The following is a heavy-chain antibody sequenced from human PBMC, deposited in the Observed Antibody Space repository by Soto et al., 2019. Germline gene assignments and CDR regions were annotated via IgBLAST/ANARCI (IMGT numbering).Heavy chain of an antibody. CDR2: ISGSGGST. V-gene: IGHV3-23*01. J-gene: IGHJ4*02. D-gene: IGHD1-26*01. CDR1: GFTFSTYA. Sequence: EVQLLESGGGLVQPGGSLRLSCATSGFTFSTYAMSWVRQAPGKGLEWVSAISGSGGSTYYADSVKGRFTISRDNSKNPLYLQMDSLRAEDTAVFYCGRDRGGNYYGGFDYWGQGTLVTVSS. CDR3: GRDRGGNYYGGFDY.